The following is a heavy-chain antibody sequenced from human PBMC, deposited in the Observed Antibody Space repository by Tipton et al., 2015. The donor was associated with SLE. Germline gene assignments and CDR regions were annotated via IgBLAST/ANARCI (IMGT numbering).Heavy chain of an antibody. D-gene: IGHD5-24*01. J-gene: IGHJ5*02. V-gene: IGHV4-59*01. CDR2: ISYSGST. CDR1: GYSITSDY. CDR3: ARMRGGYNAHH. Sequence: TLSLTCTVSGYSITSDYWTWIRQPPGKGLEWIGYISYSGSTNYNPSVRSRVSISLDTSKNQFSLKVKSVTTADTAVYYCARMRGGYNAHHWGQGILVTASS.